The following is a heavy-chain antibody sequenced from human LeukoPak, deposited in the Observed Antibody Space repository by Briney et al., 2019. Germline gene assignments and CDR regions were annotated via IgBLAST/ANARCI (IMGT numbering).Heavy chain of an antibody. CDR2: IIPIFGTA. V-gene: IGHV1-69*13. CDR1: GGIFKSYA. D-gene: IGHD2-2*01. Sequence: SVKVSCKTSGGIFKSYALSWVRQAPGQGLEWMGGIIPIFGTANYAESFKGRVAFTADESTNTVYMELSSLRSEDTAVYYCARGKVVPDALWNHAFDVWGQGAMVTVSS. J-gene: IGHJ3*01. CDR3: ARGKVVPDALWNHAFDV.